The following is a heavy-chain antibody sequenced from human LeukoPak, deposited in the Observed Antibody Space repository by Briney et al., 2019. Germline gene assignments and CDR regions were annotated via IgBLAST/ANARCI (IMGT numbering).Heavy chain of an antibody. J-gene: IGHJ4*02. CDR1: GGSISSYY. D-gene: IGHD3-22*01. CDR2: IYYSGST. V-gene: IGHV4-59*01. CDR3: ASSYYDSSGPNY. Sequence: SETLSLTCTVSGGSISSYYWSWIRQPPGKGLEWIGYIYYSGSTNYNPSLKSRVTISVDTSKIQFSLKLSSVTAADTAVYYCASSYYDSSGPNYWGQGTLVTVSS.